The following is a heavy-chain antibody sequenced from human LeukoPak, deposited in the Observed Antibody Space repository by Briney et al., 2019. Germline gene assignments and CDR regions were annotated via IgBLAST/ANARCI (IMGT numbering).Heavy chain of an antibody. CDR3: TTEYRHSSGWYGAFDI. CDR2: IKRKSDGGPT. Sequence: PGGSLRLSCAASGCTLSNGWMCWVRQAPGKGLEWVGRIKRKSDGGPTDYAAPVKGRFTISRDDSKNALYLQMNSLETEDTAVYYCTTEYRHSSGWYGAFDIWGQGTMVTVSS. D-gene: IGHD6-19*01. CDR1: GCTLSNGW. J-gene: IGHJ3*02. V-gene: IGHV3-15*01.